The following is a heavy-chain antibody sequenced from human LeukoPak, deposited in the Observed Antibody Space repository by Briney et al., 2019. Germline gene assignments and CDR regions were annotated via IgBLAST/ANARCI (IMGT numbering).Heavy chain of an antibody. J-gene: IGHJ4*02. CDR3: ARASQYYYDSSGYYY. V-gene: IGHV3-74*01. CDR1: GFTFSSYW. Sequence: PGGSLRLSCAASGFTFSSYWMHWVRQAPGKGLVWVSRINSDGSSTSYADSVKGRFTISRDNAKNTLYLQMNSLRAEDTAVYYCARASQYYYDSSGYYYWGQGTLVTVSS. D-gene: IGHD3-22*01. CDR2: INSDGSST.